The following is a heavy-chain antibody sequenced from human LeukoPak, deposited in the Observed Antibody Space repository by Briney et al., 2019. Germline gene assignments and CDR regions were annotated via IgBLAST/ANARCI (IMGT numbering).Heavy chain of an antibody. CDR2: IKEDGSEK. D-gene: IGHD1-26*01. V-gene: IGHV3-7*01. CDR1: GFTFSSYA. J-gene: IGHJ4*02. Sequence: GGSLRLSCAASGFTFSSYAMHWVRQAPGKGLEWVATIKEDGSEKYYVDSVEGRFTISRDNAKNSLYLQLNSMRAEDTAVYYCGRRGSYLDYWGQGTLVTVSS. CDR3: GRRGSYLDY.